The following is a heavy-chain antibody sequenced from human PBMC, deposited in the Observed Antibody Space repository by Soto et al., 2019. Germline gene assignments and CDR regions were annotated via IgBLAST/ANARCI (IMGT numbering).Heavy chain of an antibody. V-gene: IGHV2-5*02. CDR1: GFSLSTSGVG. CDR3: AHSHVDIVAPPFFDY. D-gene: IGHD5-12*01. Sequence: QITLKESGPTLVKPTQTLTLTCTFSGFSLSTSGVGVGWIRQPPGKALEWLALIYWDDDKRYSPSLKSRLTITKDTSKNQVVLTMTNMAPVDTATYYCAHSHVDIVAPPFFDYWGQGTLVTVSS. CDR2: IYWDDDK. J-gene: IGHJ4*02.